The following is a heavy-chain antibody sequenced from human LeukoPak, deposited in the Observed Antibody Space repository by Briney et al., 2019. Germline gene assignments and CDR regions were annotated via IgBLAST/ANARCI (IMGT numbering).Heavy chain of an antibody. V-gene: IGHV3-23*01. CDR1: GFTFSSYA. D-gene: IGHD3-16*01. J-gene: IGHJ4*02. CDR3: AKDRGGRWSQFDY. CDR2: ISGSGGTT. Sequence: GGSLRLSCAASGFTFSSYAMSWVRQAPGKGLEWVSAISGSGGTTYYADSVKGRFTIARNNSKNTLYLQMNSLRAEDTAVYYCAKDRGGRWSQFDYWGQGTLVTVAS.